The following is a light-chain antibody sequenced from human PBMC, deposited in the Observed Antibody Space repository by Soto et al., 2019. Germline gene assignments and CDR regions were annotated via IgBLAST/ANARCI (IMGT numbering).Light chain of an antibody. Sequence: QSVLTQPPSVSAAPGQTVTISCSGSSSNIGDNYVSWYQHLPGTAPKRLIYNNDKRPPGIPDRFSGSKSGTSATLGITGLQTGDEADYYCGAWDTSLSGVVFGGGTKVTVL. CDR2: NND. CDR1: SSNIGDNY. CDR3: GAWDTSLSGVV. V-gene: IGLV1-51*01. J-gene: IGLJ2*01.